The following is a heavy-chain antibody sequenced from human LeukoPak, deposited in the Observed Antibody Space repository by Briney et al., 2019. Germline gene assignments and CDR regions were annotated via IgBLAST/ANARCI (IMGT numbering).Heavy chain of an antibody. V-gene: IGHV3-15*05. CDR3: LIFPGR. D-gene: IGHD3-3*01. Sequence: AGSLRLSCAASGFSVINAWMSWVRQAPGQGLEWVGRIKSRADGGTTGYAAPVEGRFSISRDDSENTLYLQMNSLQIDDTALYYCLIFPGRWGQGTLVTVSS. J-gene: IGHJ4*02. CDR2: IKSRADGGTT. CDR1: GFSVINAW.